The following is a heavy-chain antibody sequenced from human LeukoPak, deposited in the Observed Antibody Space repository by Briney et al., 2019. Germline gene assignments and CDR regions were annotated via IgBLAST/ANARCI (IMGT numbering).Heavy chain of an antibody. CDR3: ARSTATAAGD. CDR2: IIPIFGTA. J-gene: IGHJ4*02. Sequence: ASVKVSCKASGYTFTSYGISWVRQAPGQGLEWMGGIIPIFGTANYAQKFQGRVTITADESTSTAYMELSSLRSEDTAVYYCARSTATAAGDWGQGTLVTVSS. D-gene: IGHD2-21*02. CDR1: GYTFTSYG. V-gene: IGHV1-69*13.